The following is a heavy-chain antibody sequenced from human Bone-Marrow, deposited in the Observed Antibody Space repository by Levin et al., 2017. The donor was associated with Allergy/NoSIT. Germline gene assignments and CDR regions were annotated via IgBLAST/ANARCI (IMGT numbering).Heavy chain of an antibody. V-gene: IGHV3-23*01. D-gene: IGHD2/OR15-2a*01. J-gene: IGHJ4*02. CDR2: ISGTGSNT. CDR1: GFSFRSYA. CDR3: AKLMLVIPAPATN. Sequence: PGGSLRLSCAASGFSFRSYAMSWVRQAPGKGLEWVSTISGTGSNTYYADSLQGRFTISRDNSNNILYLHINTLTAADTAVYHCAKLMLVIPAPATNWGQGTLVTVSS.